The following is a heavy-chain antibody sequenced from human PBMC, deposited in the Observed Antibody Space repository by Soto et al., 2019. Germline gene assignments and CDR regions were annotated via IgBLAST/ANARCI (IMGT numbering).Heavy chain of an antibody. D-gene: IGHD6-19*01. CDR2: ISSSGSTI. Sequence: PGGSLRLSCSASGFTFSSYEMNWVRQAPGKGLEWVSYISSSGSTIYYADSVKGRFTISRDNAKNSLYMQMNSLRAEDTAVYYCARDYKPYPITSGIAVADPVYWGQGPLVTVSS. CDR1: GFTFSSYE. CDR3: ARDYKPYPITSGIAVADPVY. V-gene: IGHV3-48*03. J-gene: IGHJ4*02.